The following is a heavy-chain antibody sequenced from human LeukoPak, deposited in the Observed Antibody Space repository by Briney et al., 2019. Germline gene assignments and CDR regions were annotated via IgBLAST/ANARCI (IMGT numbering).Heavy chain of an antibody. CDR3: ATVCMGGYYFDY. CDR2: INSGGST. J-gene: IGHJ4*02. D-gene: IGHD2-8*01. V-gene: IGHV3-53*01. CDR1: GLTVSSKY. Sequence: PGGSLRLSCAASGLTVSSKYMSWVRQAPGKGLEWVSVINSGGSTYYADAAKRGFTISSGNNRNTPYLQMYSMRVEDTAVYYCATVCMGGYYFDYWGQGTLVTVSS.